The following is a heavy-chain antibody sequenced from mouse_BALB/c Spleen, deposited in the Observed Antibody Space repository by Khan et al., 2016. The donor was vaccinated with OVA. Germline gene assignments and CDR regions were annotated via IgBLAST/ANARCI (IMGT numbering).Heavy chain of an antibody. V-gene: IGHV3-2*02. CDR1: GYSITSGYA. CDR3: ARENYYGYYFDY. J-gene: IGHJ2*01. Sequence: EVELVESGPGLVKPSQSLSLTCTVTGYSITSGYAWNWIRQFPGNKLEWMGYISYSGVTSYTPSLKSRISITRDTSKNQFFLQLNSVTTEDTATYCGARENYYGYYFDYWGQGTTLTVSS. D-gene: IGHD1-1*01. CDR2: ISYSGVT.